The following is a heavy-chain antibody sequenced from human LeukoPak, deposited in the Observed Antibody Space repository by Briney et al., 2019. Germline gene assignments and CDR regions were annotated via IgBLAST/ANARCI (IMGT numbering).Heavy chain of an antibody. CDR1: GGSISSSSYY. CDR2: IYYSGST. Sequence: PSETLSLTFTVSGGSISSSSYYWGWIRQPPGKGLEWIGSIYYSGSTYYNPSLKSRVTISVDTSKNQFSPKLSSVTAADTAVYYCARGAKYYDFWSGYLGGGAFDIWGQGTMVTVSS. D-gene: IGHD3-3*01. CDR3: ARGAKYYDFWSGYLGGGAFDI. J-gene: IGHJ3*02. V-gene: IGHV4-39*07.